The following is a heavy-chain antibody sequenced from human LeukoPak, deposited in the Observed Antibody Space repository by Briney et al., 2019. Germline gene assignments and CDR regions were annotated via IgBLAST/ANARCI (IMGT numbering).Heavy chain of an antibody. CDR2: IYSGGST. Sequence: GGSLRLSCAASGFTFSSYAMSWVRQAPGKGLEWVSVIYSGGSTYYADSVKGRFTISRDNSKNTLYLQMNSLRAEDTAVYYCARDPYYYDSSGYFGDYWGQGTLVTVSS. D-gene: IGHD3-22*01. V-gene: IGHV3-66*01. J-gene: IGHJ4*02. CDR1: GFTFSSYA. CDR3: ARDPYYYDSSGYFGDY.